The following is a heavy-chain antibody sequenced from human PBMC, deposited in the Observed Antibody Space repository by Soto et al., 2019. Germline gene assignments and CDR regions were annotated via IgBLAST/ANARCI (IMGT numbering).Heavy chain of an antibody. CDR2: IGRDGINT. CDR1: GFMFDDFS. CDR3: VKERDDASWTAFDH. Sequence: EVRLVESGGVVVQPGGSLRLSCAASGFMFDDFSMHWVRQVPGKGLEWVALIGRDGINTYYADSVRGRFIVSRDNSKNSLYLQMNSLRSEYSALYYCVKERDDASWTAFDHWGQGTLVTVSS. D-gene: IGHD2-2*01. J-gene: IGHJ4*02. V-gene: IGHV3-43*01.